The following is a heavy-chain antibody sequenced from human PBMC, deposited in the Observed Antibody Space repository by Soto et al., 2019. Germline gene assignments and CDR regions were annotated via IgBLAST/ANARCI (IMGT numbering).Heavy chain of an antibody. CDR1: GFTFSDFA. Sequence: EVQVLESGGGLVQPGGSLRLSCVASGFTFSDFAMSCVRQAPGKGLEWVSSISGSGGTIYYADSVKGPFTISRDNSNNTLYLQIHSLRADDTAVYFCAKLRGSGWYFHYWGQGTLVAVSS. V-gene: IGHV3-23*01. CDR2: ISGSGGTI. CDR3: AKLRGSGWYFHY. D-gene: IGHD6-19*01. J-gene: IGHJ4*02.